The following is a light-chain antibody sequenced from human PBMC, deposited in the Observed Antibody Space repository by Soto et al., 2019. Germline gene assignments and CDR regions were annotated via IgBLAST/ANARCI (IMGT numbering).Light chain of an antibody. Sequence: DIQMTQSPCSLSASVVGTVTITCRASQTIAIYLNWYQQKPGKAPNLLIYEASSLQSGVPSRFTGRGSGTDFSLTISSLQPEDFATYYCQKSYNIPQKFGQGTKVDIK. V-gene: IGKV1-39*01. CDR2: EAS. CDR1: QTIAIY. CDR3: QKSYNIPQK. J-gene: IGKJ1*01.